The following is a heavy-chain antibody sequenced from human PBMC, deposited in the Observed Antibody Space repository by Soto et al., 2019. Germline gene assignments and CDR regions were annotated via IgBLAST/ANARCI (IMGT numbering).Heavy chain of an antibody. CDR3: ASSYYSDSDPPL. CDR2: ISGSGNSA. V-gene: IGHV3-23*01. D-gene: IGHD3-22*01. CDR1: GFTFSNYA. Sequence: EVQLLESGGGLVQPGGSLRLSCAGSGFTFSNYAMSWVRQAPGKGLEWVSGISGSGNSAYYADSVKGRFTISRDNSKKTLYLQMNSLRAEDTAMYYCASSYYSDSDPPLWGQGTLVTVSS. J-gene: IGHJ4*02.